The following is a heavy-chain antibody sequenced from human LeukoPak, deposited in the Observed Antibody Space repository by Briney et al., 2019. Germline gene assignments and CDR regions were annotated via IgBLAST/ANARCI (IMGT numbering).Heavy chain of an antibody. J-gene: IGHJ4*02. CDR1: GFTFSSYS. CDR2: ISSSSSYI. D-gene: IGHD6-19*01. V-gene: IGHV3-21*01. CDR3: ARDGRQWLVRGGLDY. Sequence: PGGSLRLSCAASGFTFSSYSMNWVRQAPGKGLEWVSSISSSSSYIYYADSVKGRFTISRDNAKNSLYLQMNSLRAEDTAVYYCARDGRQWLVRGGLDYWGQGTLVTVSS.